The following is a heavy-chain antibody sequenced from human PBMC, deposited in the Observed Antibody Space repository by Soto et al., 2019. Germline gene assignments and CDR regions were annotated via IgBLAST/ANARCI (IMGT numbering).Heavy chain of an antibody. CDR2: ITAYNGNT. V-gene: IGHV1-18*01. J-gene: IGHJ4*02. D-gene: IGHD3-10*01. CDR3: ARGWFGEFVHYFDY. CDR1: GYTFTTYG. Sequence: QVQLVQSGAEVKKPGASVKVSCKASGYTFTTYGISWVRQAPGQGLEWMGWITAYNGNTNYAPKLQGRVTMTTDTSTSTADMELRSLRSDDTAVYYCARGWFGEFVHYFDYWGQGTLVTVSS.